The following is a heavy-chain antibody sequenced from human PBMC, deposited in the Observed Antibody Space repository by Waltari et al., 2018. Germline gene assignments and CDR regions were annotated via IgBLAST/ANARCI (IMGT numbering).Heavy chain of an antibody. V-gene: IGHV3-53*02. J-gene: IGHJ4*02. Sequence: EVHLVATGGGLIQPGGSLRLSCAVSGVTGRSSYMSWVRQAPGKGLEWVSYLSAGGDTYFAGSLQGRVTISRDDSKNSLFLQMNSLSAADTAVYYCAKGTIFAGALDYWGQGALVTVSS. CDR3: AKGTIFAGALDY. CDR2: LSAGGDT. CDR1: GVTGRSSY. D-gene: IGHD3-3*02.